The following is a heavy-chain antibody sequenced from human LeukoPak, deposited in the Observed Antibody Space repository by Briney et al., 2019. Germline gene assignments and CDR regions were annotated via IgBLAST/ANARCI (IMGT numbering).Heavy chain of an antibody. V-gene: IGHV4-61*02. Sequence: SETLSLTCTVPGGSISSGSYYWSWIRQPAGKGLEWIGRIYTSGSTYYNPSLKSRVTMSVDTSKNQFSLKLSSVTAADTAVYYCARDKRVAVAGTYIYYYYMDVWGNGTTVTISS. CDR2: IYTSGST. CDR1: GGSISSGSYY. CDR3: ARDKRVAVAGTYIYYYYMDV. J-gene: IGHJ6*03. D-gene: IGHD6-19*01.